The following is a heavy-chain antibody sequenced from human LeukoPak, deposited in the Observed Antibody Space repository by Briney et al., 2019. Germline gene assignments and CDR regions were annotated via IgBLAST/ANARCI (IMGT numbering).Heavy chain of an antibody. CDR1: GFTFSSYG. CDR3: AKDQRITMVRETYYMDV. J-gene: IGHJ6*03. D-gene: IGHD3-10*01. Sequence: SGGSLRLSCAASGFTFSSYGMHWVRQAPGKGLEWVAVISYDGSNKYYADSVKGRFTISRDNSKNTLYLQMNSLRAEDTAVYYCAKDQRITMVRETYYMDVWGKGTTVTVSS. V-gene: IGHV3-30*18. CDR2: ISYDGSNK.